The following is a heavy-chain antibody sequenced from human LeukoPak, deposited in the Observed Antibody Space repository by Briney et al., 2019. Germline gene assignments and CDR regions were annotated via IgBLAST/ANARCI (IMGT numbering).Heavy chain of an antibody. Sequence: SETLSLTCTGSGGSISSSSYYWGWIRQPPGKGLAWIGSIYYSGSSYYNPSLKSRVTISVDTSKKQFSLKLSSVTAADTAVFYCARWDTDSFFDYWGRGRLVTVSS. CDR1: GGSISSSSYY. CDR3: ARWDTDSFFDY. CDR2: IYYSGSS. J-gene: IGHJ4*02. D-gene: IGHD5-18*01. V-gene: IGHV4-39*01.